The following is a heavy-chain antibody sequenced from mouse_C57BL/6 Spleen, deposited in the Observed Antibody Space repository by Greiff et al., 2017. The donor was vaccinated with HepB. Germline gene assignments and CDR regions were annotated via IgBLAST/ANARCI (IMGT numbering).Heavy chain of an antibody. CDR2: IWSGGST. CDR3: ARPHDYDDYAMDY. J-gene: IGHJ4*01. D-gene: IGHD2-4*01. V-gene: IGHV2-2*01. Sequence: QVQLQQSGPGLVQPSQSLSITCTVSGFSLTSYGVHWVRQSPGKGLEWLGVIWSGGSTDYNAAFISRLSISKDNSTSQVFFKMNSLQADDTAIYYCARPHDYDDYAMDYWGQGTSVTVSS. CDR1: GFSLTSYG.